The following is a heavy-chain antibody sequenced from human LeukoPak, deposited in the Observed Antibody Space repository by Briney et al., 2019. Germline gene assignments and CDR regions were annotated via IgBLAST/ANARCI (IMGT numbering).Heavy chain of an antibody. CDR3: SKQGHYYGSGSYYNGNMDV. CDR2: ISWNSGSI. Sequence: PGRSLRLSCAASGFTFDDYAMHWVRHAPGKGLEWVSGISWNSGSIGYADSVKGRFTISRDNAKNSLYLQTNSLRAEDTALYYCSKQGHYYGSGSYYNGNMDVWGKGTTVTISS. J-gene: IGHJ6*03. V-gene: IGHV3-9*01. D-gene: IGHD3-10*01. CDR1: GFTFDDYA.